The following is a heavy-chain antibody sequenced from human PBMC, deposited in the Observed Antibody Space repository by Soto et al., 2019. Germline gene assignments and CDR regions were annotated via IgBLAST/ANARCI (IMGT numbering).Heavy chain of an antibody. D-gene: IGHD2-2*01. CDR2: INAGNGNT. Sequence: QVHLVQSGAEVKKPGASVKISCKASGYTFTSYAMHWVRQAPGQRLEWMGWINAGNGNTKYSQKFQGRVTITRDTSATTAYMEVSNLRSEDTALYYCARGAGYCTSTSCSLGLYYYDMDVWGKGTTVTVSS. CDR3: ARGAGYCTSTSCSLGLYYYDMDV. J-gene: IGHJ6*03. CDR1: GYTFTSYA. V-gene: IGHV1-3*01.